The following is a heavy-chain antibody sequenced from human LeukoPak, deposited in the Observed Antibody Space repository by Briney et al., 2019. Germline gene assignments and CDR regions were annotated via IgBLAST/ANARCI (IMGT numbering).Heavy chain of an antibody. D-gene: IGHD3-10*01. Sequence: ASVKVSCKASGYTFTTYDINWVRQATGQGLEWMGWMNPNSGNTGYAQRFQGRVTTTRNTSMSTAYRELNSLRSEHTAVYYCARANYYGSGKKDLNDGGEATLVTAS. CDR2: MNPNSGNT. CDR3: ARANYYGSGKKDLND. J-gene: IGHJ4*02. V-gene: IGHV1-8*01. CDR1: GYTFTTYD.